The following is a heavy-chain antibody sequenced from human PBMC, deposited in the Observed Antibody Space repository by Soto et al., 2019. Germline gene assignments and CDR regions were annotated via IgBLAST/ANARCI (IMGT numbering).Heavy chain of an antibody. Sequence: GGSLRLSCAASGFTFSSYAMSWVRQAPGKGLEWVSAISGSGGSTYYADSVKGRFTISRDNSKNTLYLQMNSLRAEDTAVYYCAKDLRNPVTKPNLVAFDYWGQGTLVTVSS. CDR1: GFTFSSYA. D-gene: IGHD3-9*01. CDR3: AKDLRNPVTKPNLVAFDY. V-gene: IGHV3-23*01. CDR2: ISGSGGST. J-gene: IGHJ4*02.